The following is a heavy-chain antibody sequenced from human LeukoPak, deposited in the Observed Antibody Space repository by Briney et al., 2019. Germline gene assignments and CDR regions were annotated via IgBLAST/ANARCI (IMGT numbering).Heavy chain of an antibody. V-gene: IGHV5-51*01. CDR1: GYSFTSYW. CDR2: IYPGDSDT. CDR3: ARSPGVGYNYVEFDY. Sequence: PGESLKISCKGSGYSFTSYWIGWVRQMPGKGLEWMGIIYPGDSDTRYSPSCQGQVTISADKSISTAYLQWSSLKASDTAMYYRARSPGVGYNYVEFDYWGQGTLVTVSS. J-gene: IGHJ4*02. D-gene: IGHD5-24*01.